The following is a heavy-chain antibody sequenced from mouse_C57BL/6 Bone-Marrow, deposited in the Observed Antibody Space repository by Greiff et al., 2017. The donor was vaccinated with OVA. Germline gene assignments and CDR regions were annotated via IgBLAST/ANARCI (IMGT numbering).Heavy chain of an antibody. Sequence: QVHVKQPGAELVKPGASVKMSCKASGYTFTSYWITWVKQRPGQGLEWIGDIYPGSGSTNYNEKFKSKATLTVDTSSSTAYMQLSSLTSEDSAVYYCAHYYGSSFFDDWGQGTTLTVSS. D-gene: IGHD1-1*01. CDR3: AHYYGSSFFDD. J-gene: IGHJ2*01. CDR2: IYPGSGST. CDR1: GYTFTSYW. V-gene: IGHV1-55*01.